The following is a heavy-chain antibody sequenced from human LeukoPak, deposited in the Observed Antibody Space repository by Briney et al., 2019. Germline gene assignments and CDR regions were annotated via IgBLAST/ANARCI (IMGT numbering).Heavy chain of an antibody. D-gene: IGHD3-22*01. V-gene: IGHV3-30-3*01. J-gene: IGHJ4*02. CDR1: GFTFSGYA. CDR3: ARGQSITMIVVVPYFDY. CDR2: IAYDGSNK. Sequence: GRSLRLSCAASGFTFSGYAMHWVRQAPGKGLEWVAVIAYDGSNKYYADSVKGRFTISRDNSKNTLYLQMNSLRAEDTAVYYCARGQSITMIVVVPYFDYWGQGALVTVSS.